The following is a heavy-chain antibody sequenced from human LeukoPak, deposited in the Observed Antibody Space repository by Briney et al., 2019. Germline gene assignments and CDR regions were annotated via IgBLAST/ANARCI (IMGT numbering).Heavy chain of an antibody. Sequence: PGGSLRLSCAPSGFTFNSYEIIWVRQAPGKGLEWISYISKTGSITYYADSVKGRFTISRDNGKNLLYLQMNTLRAEDTAIYHCAREGRYYFDYWGQGALVTVSS. V-gene: IGHV3-48*03. J-gene: IGHJ4*02. CDR3: AREGRYYFDY. CDR2: ISKTGSIT. CDR1: GFTFNSYE.